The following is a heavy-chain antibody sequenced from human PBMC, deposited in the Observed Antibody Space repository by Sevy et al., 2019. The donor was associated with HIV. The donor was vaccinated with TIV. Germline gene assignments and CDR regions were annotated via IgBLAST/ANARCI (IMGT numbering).Heavy chain of an antibody. CDR1: GYTFTDYY. CDR3: ARVLLSYDSSGYRFDY. Sequence: ASVKVSCKASGYTFTDYYIHWVRQAPGQGLEWMGRINPDSGGTNYAQIFQGRVAMTTDTSISTAYMGLSSLRTDDTAVYFCARVLLSYDSSGYRFDYWGQGTLVTVSS. J-gene: IGHJ4*02. D-gene: IGHD3-22*01. V-gene: IGHV1-2*06. CDR2: INPDSGGT.